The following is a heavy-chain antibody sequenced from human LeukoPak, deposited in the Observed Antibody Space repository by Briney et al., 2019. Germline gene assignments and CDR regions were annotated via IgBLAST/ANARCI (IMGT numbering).Heavy chain of an antibody. V-gene: IGHV3-11*01. Sequence: PGGSLRLSCAASGFTYSDYYMSWIRQAPGKGLEWVSYISSSGSTIYYADSVKGRFTISRDNAKNSLYLQMNSLRAEDTAVYYCARDRIPYCSSTSCSFDARGYYYYMDVWGKGTTVTVSS. CDR1: GFTYSDYY. D-gene: IGHD2-2*01. J-gene: IGHJ6*03. CDR2: ISSSGSTI. CDR3: ARDRIPYCSSTSCSFDARGYYYYMDV.